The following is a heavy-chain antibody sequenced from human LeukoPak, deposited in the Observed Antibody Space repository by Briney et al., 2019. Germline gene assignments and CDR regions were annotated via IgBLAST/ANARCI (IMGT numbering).Heavy chain of an antibody. D-gene: IGHD5-12*01. J-gene: IGHJ6*03. Sequence: ASVKVSCKASGYTFTGYYMHWVRQAPGQGLEWMGWINPNSGGTNYAQKFRGRVTMTRDTSISTAYMELSRLRSDDTAVYYCARGVVATIPGGYYYYYYMDVWGKGTTVTVSS. CDR2: INPNSGGT. V-gene: IGHV1-2*02. CDR3: ARGVVATIPGGYYYYYYMDV. CDR1: GYTFTGYY.